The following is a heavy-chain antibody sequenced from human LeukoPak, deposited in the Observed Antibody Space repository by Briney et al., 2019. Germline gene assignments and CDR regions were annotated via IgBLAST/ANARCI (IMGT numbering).Heavy chain of an antibody. V-gene: IGHV3-23*01. D-gene: IGHD3-9*01. CDR1: GFTFSSYA. CDR3: AKARQDVLRYFDWLLNDAFDI. Sequence: GGSLRLSCAASGFTFSSYAMSWVRQAPGKGLEWVSAISGSGGSTYYADSVKGRFTISRDNSKNTLYLQMNSLRAEDTAVYYCAKARQDVLRYFDWLLNDAFDIWGQGTMVTVSS. J-gene: IGHJ3*02. CDR2: ISGSGGST.